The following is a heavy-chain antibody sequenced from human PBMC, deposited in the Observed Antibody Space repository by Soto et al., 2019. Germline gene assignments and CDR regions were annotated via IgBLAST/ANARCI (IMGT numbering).Heavy chain of an antibody. CDR3: ARMSYYYDKWYFDL. D-gene: IGHD3-22*01. V-gene: IGHV4-30-4*01. CDR1: CGAINNDDFY. Sequence: PSGTLCLTCRVSCGAINNDDFYWSWLRQTPGKGLQWIVYVYYIGISDCIPSLKSRLSMSIDKSKNQFTLKLSSVTAADTAIYYCARMSYYYDKWYFDLWGRGTLVTVSS. J-gene: IGHJ2*01. CDR2: VYYIGIS.